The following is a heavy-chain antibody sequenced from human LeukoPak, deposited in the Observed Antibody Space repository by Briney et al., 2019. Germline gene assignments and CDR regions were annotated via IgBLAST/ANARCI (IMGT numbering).Heavy chain of an antibody. D-gene: IGHD4-17*01. CDR2: INSDGSST. J-gene: IGHJ4*02. V-gene: IGHV3-74*01. Sequence: GGSLRLSCAAPGFTFSSYWMHWVRQAPGKGLVWVSRINSDGSSTSYADSVKGRFTISRDNAKNTLYLQMNSLRAEDTAVYYCARSLYGDYEDYWGQGTLVTVSS. CDR1: GFTFSSYW. CDR3: ARSLYGDYEDY.